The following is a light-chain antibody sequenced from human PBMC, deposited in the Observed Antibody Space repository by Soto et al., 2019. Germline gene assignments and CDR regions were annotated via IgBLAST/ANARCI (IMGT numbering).Light chain of an antibody. CDR3: QRYDSLRT. Sequence: EIELTKNTGTLSLSPGESTTLSCRASQSVSSSYLAWYQQKPGQAPRLLIYGASNRATGIPDRFSGRGSGTDFTLTITRLEPEDFAMYYCQRYDSLRTFGQGTKVDIK. CDR2: GAS. V-gene: IGKV3-20*01. CDR1: QSVSSSY. J-gene: IGKJ1*01.